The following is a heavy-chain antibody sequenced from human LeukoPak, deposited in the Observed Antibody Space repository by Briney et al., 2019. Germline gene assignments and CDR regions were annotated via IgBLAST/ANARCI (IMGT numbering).Heavy chain of an antibody. Sequence: PGGSLRLSCAASGFTVSSNYMNWVRQAPGKGLEWVSAISGSGGSTYYADSVKGRFTISRDNSKNTLYLQMNSLRAEDTAVYYCATGGSIAAAGFDYWGQGTLVTVSS. CDR2: ISGSGGST. V-gene: IGHV3-23*01. CDR3: ATGGSIAAAGFDY. D-gene: IGHD6-13*01. J-gene: IGHJ4*02. CDR1: GFTVSSNY.